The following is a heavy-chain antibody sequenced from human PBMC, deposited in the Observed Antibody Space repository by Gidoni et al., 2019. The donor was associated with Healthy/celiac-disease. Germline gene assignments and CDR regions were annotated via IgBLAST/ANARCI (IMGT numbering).Heavy chain of an antibody. J-gene: IGHJ6*02. CDR2: IWYDGSNK. D-gene: IGHD3-10*01. CDR1: GFTFSSYG. Sequence: QVQLVESGGGVVQPGRSLRLSCAASGFTFSSYGMHWVRQAPGKGLEWVAVIWYDGSNKYYADSVKGRFTISRDNSKNTLYLQMNSLRAEDTAVYYCARVKYEVREPYYYYGMDVWGQGTTVTVSS. CDR3: ARVKYEVREPYYYYGMDV. V-gene: IGHV3-33*01.